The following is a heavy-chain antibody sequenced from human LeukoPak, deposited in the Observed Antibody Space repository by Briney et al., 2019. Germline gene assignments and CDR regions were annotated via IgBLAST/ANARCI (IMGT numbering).Heavy chain of an antibody. D-gene: IGHD1-14*01. V-gene: IGHV3-30*02. CDR1: GFTFSSYA. CDR2: IRYDGSNK. CDR3: AREPGYYYYYMDV. J-gene: IGHJ6*03. Sequence: PGGSLRLSCAASGFTFSSYAMHWVRQAPGKGLEWVAFIRYDGSNKYYADSVKGRFTISRDNSKNTLYLQMNSLRAEDTAVYYCAREPGYYYYYMDVWGKGTTVTISS.